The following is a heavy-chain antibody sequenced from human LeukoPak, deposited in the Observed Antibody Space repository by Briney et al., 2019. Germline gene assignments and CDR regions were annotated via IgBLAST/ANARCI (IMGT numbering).Heavy chain of an antibody. D-gene: IGHD5-12*01. CDR1: GYTFTTYG. Sequence: ASVKVSCKASGYTFTTYGMRWVRQAPGQRLEWMGRINADNGNTKYSQKFQGRVTITRDTSASTDYMELSSLRSEDTAVYYCARMHSGYDYYYYGMDVWGQGTTVTVSS. CDR2: INADNGNT. V-gene: IGHV1-3*01. J-gene: IGHJ6*02. CDR3: ARMHSGYDYYYYGMDV.